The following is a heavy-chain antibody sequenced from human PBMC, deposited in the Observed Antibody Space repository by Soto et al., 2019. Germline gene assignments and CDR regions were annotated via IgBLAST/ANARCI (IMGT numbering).Heavy chain of an antibody. CDR3: ARDAGYSYNYYYYYYMDV. CDR2: MNPNSGNT. D-gene: IGHD5-18*01. CDR1: GYTFTSYD. V-gene: IGHV1-8*01. J-gene: IGHJ6*03. Sequence: ASVKVSCKASGYTFTSYDINWVRQATGQGLEWMGWMNPNSGNTGYVQKFQGRVTMTRNTSISTAYMELSRLRSDDTAVYYCARDAGYSYNYYYYYYMDVWGKGTTVTVSS.